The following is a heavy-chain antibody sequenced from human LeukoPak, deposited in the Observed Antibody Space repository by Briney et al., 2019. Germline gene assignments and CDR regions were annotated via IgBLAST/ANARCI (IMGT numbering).Heavy chain of an antibody. J-gene: IGHJ4*02. V-gene: IGHV3-66*01. CDR3: VRDLNL. CDR2: TYSGGST. CDR1: GFTVSNNY. Sequence: PGGTLRLSCAASGFTVSNNYMSWVRQAPGKGLEWVSVTYSGGSTYYADSVKGRFTISRDNSKNTLYLQMNSLRAEDTAVYYCVRDLNLWGQGTLVTVSS.